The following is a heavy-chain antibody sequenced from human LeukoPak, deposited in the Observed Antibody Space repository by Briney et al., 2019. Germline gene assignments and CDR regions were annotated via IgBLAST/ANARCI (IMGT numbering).Heavy chain of an antibody. CDR1: GGSTSSGDYY. V-gene: IGHV4-30-4*08. D-gene: IGHD2-2*01. CDR2: IYYSGST. CDR3: ARTRPFYQLLCILDWDHAFDY. J-gene: IGHJ4*02. Sequence: SETLSLTCTVSGGSTSSGDYYWSWIRQPPGKGLEWIGYIYYSGSTYYNPSLKSRVTISVDTSKNQFSLKLSSVTAADTAVYYCARTRPFYQLLCILDWDHAFDYWGQGTLVTVSS.